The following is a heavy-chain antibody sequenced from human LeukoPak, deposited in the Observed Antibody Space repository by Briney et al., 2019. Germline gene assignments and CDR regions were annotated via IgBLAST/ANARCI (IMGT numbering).Heavy chain of an antibody. D-gene: IGHD3-10*01. CDR2: ISGSGGST. V-gene: IGHV3-23*01. CDR1: GFTFSSYA. CDR3: AKDGTYYYGSGSPFDY. J-gene: IGHJ4*02. Sequence: PGGSLRLSCAASGFTFSSYAMSWVRQAPGKGLEWVSAISGSGGSTYYADSVKGRFTISRDNSKNTLYLQMNSLRAEDTAVYYCAKDGTYYYGSGSPFDYWGQGTLVTVSS.